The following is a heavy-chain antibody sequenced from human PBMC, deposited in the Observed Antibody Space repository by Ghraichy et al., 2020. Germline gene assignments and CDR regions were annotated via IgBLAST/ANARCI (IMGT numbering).Heavy chain of an antibody. Sequence: SVKVSCKASGGTFSSYAISWVRQAPGQGLEWMGGIIPIFGTANYAQKFQGRVTITADESTSTAYMELSSLRSEDTAVYYCATSIAVAGFFDYWGQGTLVTVSS. CDR1: GGTFSSYA. V-gene: IGHV1-69*13. CDR3: ATSIAVAGFFDY. D-gene: IGHD6-19*01. CDR2: IIPIFGTA. J-gene: IGHJ4*02.